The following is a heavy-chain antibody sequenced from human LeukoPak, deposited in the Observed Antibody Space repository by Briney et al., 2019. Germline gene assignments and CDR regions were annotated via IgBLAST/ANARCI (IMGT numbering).Heavy chain of an antibody. D-gene: IGHD1-26*01. CDR1: GGSISSYS. J-gene: IGHJ4*02. CDR2: IYYSGST. V-gene: IGHV4-59*01. Sequence: PSETLSLTCTVSGGSISSYSWSWIRQPPGKGLEWIGYIYYSGSTNYNPSLKSRVTISVDTSKNQFSLKLSSVTAADTAVYYCARAKKWDHFDYWGQGTLVTVSS. CDR3: ARAKKWDHFDY.